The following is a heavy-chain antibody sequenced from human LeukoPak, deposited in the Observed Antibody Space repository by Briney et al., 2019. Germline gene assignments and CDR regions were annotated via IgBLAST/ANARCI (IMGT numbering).Heavy chain of an antibody. V-gene: IGHV3-23*01. CDR3: AKDGGWEPYFDY. Sequence: GGSLRLSCAASGFTFSSYAMSWVRQAPGKGLEWVSAISGSGGSTYYADSVKGRFTISRDNSKNTLYLQMNSLRAEDSAVYYCAKDGGWEPYFDYWGQGTLVTVSS. D-gene: IGHD1-26*01. CDR1: GFTFSSYA. CDR2: ISGSGGST. J-gene: IGHJ4*02.